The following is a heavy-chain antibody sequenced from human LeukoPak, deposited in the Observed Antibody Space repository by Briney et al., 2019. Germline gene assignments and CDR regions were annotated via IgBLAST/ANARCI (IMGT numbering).Heavy chain of an antibody. CDR1: GGSFSGYY. J-gene: IGHJ3*02. CDR3: ARWSVYYGSGEIPADAFDI. CDR2: INHSGST. D-gene: IGHD3-10*01. Sequence: SSETLSLTCAVYGGSFSGYYWSWIRQPPGKGLEWIGEINHSGSTNYNPSLKSRVTISVDTSKNQFSLKLSSVTAADTAVYYCARWSVYYGSGEIPADAFDIWGQGTMVTVSS. V-gene: IGHV4-34*01.